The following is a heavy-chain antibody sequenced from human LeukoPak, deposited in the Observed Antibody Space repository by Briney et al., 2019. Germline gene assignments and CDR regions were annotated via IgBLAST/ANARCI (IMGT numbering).Heavy chain of an antibody. CDR1: GGTFSSYA. D-gene: IGHD3-9*01. Sequence: ASVKVSCKASGGTFSSYAISWVRQSPGQGLEGMGRIIPILGIENYAQKFQGRVKITEDKSKSTAYMELSRLRSEDTGVYYCARGLTGYYRGFDPWGQGTLVTVSS. J-gene: IGHJ5*02. V-gene: IGHV1-69*04. CDR3: ARGLTGYYRGFDP. CDR2: IIPILGIE.